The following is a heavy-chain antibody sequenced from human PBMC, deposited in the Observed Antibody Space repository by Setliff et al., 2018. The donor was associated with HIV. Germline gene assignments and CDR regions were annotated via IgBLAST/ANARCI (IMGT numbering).Heavy chain of an antibody. V-gene: IGHV1-69-2*01. CDR3: ATSRVVRRVPLPFDY. J-gene: IGHJ4*01. D-gene: IGHD3-10*01. CDR1: RYTFTDYY. Sequence: ASVKVSCKASRYTFTDYYIHWVQQAPGKGLEWMGRIDPANGETTYAENFQGRVAITADTSTDTAYLKLSSLKSDDTAVYYYATSRVVRRVPLPFDYWGQGTLVTVSS. CDR2: IDPANGET.